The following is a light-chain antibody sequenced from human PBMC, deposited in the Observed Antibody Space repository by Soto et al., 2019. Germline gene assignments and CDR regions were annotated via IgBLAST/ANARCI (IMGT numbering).Light chain of an antibody. Sequence: DVVMTQSPLSLPVTLGQPASISCKSSQSLVFSDGNTYLCWFQQRPGHSPRRLISNVSDRDSGVPGRFSGSGSGTDFTLKISRVEAEDVGVYYCMQGRHWPSTFGQGTKVEIK. CDR1: QSLVFSDGNTY. J-gene: IGKJ1*01. V-gene: IGKV2-30*01. CDR3: MQGRHWPST. CDR2: NVS.